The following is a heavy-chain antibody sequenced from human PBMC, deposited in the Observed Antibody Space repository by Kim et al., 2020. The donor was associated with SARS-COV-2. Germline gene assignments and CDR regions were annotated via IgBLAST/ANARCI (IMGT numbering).Heavy chain of an antibody. CDR3: ARDQYGDNEPDY. D-gene: IGHD4-17*01. V-gene: IGHV3-21*01. J-gene: IGHJ4*02. CDR2: ISISGGSK. Sequence: GGSLRLSCAASGFTFSSYTMNWVRQAPGKGLEWVSYISISGGSKYYADSVKGRFTISRDNAKNSVYLQMNSLRAEDTAVYYCARDQYGDNEPDYWGQGTLVTVSS. CDR1: GFTFSSYT.